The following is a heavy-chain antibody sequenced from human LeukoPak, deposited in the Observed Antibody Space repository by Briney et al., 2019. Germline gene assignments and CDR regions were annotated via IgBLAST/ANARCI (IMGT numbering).Heavy chain of an antibody. CDR2: IFPSGSA. CDR1: GGSISTYY. Sequence: SETLSLTCIVSGGSISTYYWSWIRQSSVKGLEWIGYIFPSGSAFYNPSLESRVTISLDTSENHFSLTLTSVTAADTAVYYCARRNHYFYYMDVWGKGTTVTVSS. CDR3: ARRNHYFYYMDV. V-gene: IGHV4-4*09. J-gene: IGHJ6*03.